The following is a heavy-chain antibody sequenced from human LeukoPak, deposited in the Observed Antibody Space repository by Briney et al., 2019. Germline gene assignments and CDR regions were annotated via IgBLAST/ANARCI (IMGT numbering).Heavy chain of an antibody. Sequence: SETLSLTCTVSSASLSNYFWSWIRQPPGKGLEWIGYIYYSGSTNYNPSLKSRVTISVDTSKNQFSLNLTSVTAADTAVYYCAREIFGFLDFGGQGKMVTV. CDR3: AREIFGFLDF. V-gene: IGHV4-59*01. D-gene: IGHD3-3*01. CDR1: SASLSNYF. CDR2: IYYSGST. J-gene: IGHJ3*01.